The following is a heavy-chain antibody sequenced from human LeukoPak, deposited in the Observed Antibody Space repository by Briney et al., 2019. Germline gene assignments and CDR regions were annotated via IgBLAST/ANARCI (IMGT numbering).Heavy chain of an antibody. CDR2: IIEGGDVK. CDR1: GFTFSAYW. CDR3: ARVGKNGWDFDH. D-gene: IGHD6-19*01. J-gene: IGHJ4*02. V-gene: IGHV3-7*01. Sequence: GGSLRLSCAASGFTFSAYWMTWVRQAPGKGLAWVANIIEGGDVKYYVDSVKGRFTTSRDNTKNSLYLQMTSLRADDTAVYYCARVGKNGWDFDHWGQGTLVTVSS.